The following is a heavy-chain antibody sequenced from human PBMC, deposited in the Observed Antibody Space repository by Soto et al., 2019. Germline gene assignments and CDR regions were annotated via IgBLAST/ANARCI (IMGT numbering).Heavy chain of an antibody. Sequence: SETLSLTCTVSGGSISSYYWSWIGQPPGKGLEWIGYIYYSGSTNYNPSLKSRVTISVDTSKNQFSLKLSSVTAADTAVYYCASSYYDSSGYYPYYFDYWGQGTLVTVSS. D-gene: IGHD3-22*01. J-gene: IGHJ4*02. CDR2: IYYSGST. CDR1: GGSISSYY. CDR3: ASSYYDSSGYYPYYFDY. V-gene: IGHV4-59*01.